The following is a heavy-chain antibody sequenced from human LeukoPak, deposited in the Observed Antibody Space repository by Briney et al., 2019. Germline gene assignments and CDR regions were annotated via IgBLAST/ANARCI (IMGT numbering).Heavy chain of an antibody. Sequence: GGSLRLSCAASGFTFSSYWMHWVRQVPGKGLEWVSAISNSGGSTYYADSVKGRFTISRDNSKNTLYLQMNSLRAEDTAVYYCAKDDAAAGTWFDSWGQGTLVTVSS. CDR1: GFTFSSYW. D-gene: IGHD6-13*01. J-gene: IGHJ5*01. CDR2: ISNSGGST. CDR3: AKDDAAAGTWFDS. V-gene: IGHV3-23*01.